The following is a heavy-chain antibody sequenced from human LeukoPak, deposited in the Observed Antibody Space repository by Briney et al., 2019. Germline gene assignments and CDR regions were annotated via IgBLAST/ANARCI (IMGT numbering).Heavy chain of an antibody. CDR2: INPNSGGT. Sequence: ASVKVSCKASGYTFTSYGISWVRQAPGQGLEWMGWINPNSGGTNYAQKFQGRVTMTRDTSISTAYMELSRLRSDDTAVYYCARRSNHYYYYYMDVWGKGTTVTVSS. D-gene: IGHD4-11*01. CDR3: ARRSNHYYYYYMDV. J-gene: IGHJ6*03. CDR1: GYTFTSYG. V-gene: IGHV1-2*02.